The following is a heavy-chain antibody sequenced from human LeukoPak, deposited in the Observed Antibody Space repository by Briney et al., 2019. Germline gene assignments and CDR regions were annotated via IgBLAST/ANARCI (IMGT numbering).Heavy chain of an antibody. CDR3: ASEKFHTGSHTTLDY. V-gene: IGHV3-33*01. J-gene: IGHJ4*02. D-gene: IGHD1-26*01. CDR1: GFTFGSCG. Sequence: GGSLRLSCAASGFTFGSCGMHWVRQAPGKGLEWVAVIWYDGSHQHYTDSVKGRFTVSRDNSKNTLFLQMDSLRAEDTAVYYCASEKFHTGSHTTLDYWGQGTLVTVSS. CDR2: IWYDGSHQ.